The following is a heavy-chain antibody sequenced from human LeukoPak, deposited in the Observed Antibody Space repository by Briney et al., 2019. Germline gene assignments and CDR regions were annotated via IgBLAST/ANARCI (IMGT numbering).Heavy chain of an antibody. CDR2: INHSGST. CDR3: AILPLSL. Sequence: SETQSLTCTVSGHSIRRYYWSWTRQPPRKGLEWIGEINHSGSTNYNPSLKSQVTIPLDTSKNQFSLKLSSVTAPDTAVYYCAILPLSLWGHGTLVTVSS. J-gene: IGHJ4*01. CDR1: GHSIRRYY. V-gene: IGHV4-34*01.